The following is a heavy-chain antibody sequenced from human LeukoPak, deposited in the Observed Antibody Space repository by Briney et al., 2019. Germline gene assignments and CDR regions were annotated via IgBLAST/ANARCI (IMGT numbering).Heavy chain of an antibody. V-gene: IGHV4-39*07. CDR1: GGSIRGSSFY. J-gene: IGHJ3*01. CDR3: AREGGYGDYIHASDV. D-gene: IGHD4-17*01. Sequence: PSVTLSLTCTVSGGSIRGSSFYWGWIRQPPGGGLEFIGSIFYRGNTYYNPSLKSRVTISVDTSRNQFSLKLTSMTAADTAIYYCAREGGYGDYIHASDVWGQGTMVTVSS. CDR2: IFYRGNT.